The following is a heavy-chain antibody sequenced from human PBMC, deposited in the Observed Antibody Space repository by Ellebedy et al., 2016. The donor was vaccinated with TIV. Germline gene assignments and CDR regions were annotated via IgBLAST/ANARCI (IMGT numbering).Heavy chain of an antibody. Sequence: AASVKVSCKASGYTFTSYYMHWVRQAPGQGLEWMGIINPSGGSTSYAQKFQGRVTMTRDTSTSTVYMELSSLRSEDTAVYYCARWPITMVRGVLAPYGMDVWGQGTTVTVSS. J-gene: IGHJ6*02. CDR2: INPSGGST. CDR3: ARWPITMVRGVLAPYGMDV. D-gene: IGHD3-10*01. V-gene: IGHV1-46*01. CDR1: GYTFTSYY.